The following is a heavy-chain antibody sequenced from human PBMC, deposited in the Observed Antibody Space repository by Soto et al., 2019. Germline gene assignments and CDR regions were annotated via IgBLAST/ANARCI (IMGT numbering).Heavy chain of an antibody. J-gene: IGHJ4*02. CDR1: GFTFNTHG. D-gene: IGHD6-19*01. Sequence: GGSLRLSCAASGFTFNTHGMHWVRQAPGKGLEWVAVIWYDESKKYYEDSVTGRFTISRDNSRSALYLQMDSLRAEDTGVYYCARSSGLGIDFWGQGTLVTSPQ. CDR2: IWYDESKK. V-gene: IGHV3-33*01. CDR3: ARSSGLGIDF.